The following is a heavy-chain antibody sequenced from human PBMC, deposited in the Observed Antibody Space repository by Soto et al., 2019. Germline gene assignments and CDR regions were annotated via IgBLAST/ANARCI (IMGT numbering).Heavy chain of an antibody. CDR2: IYYTGST. Sequence: SETLSLTCTVSGGSIRSHYWNWIRQPPGKGLEWIGYIYYTGSTNYNPSLHSRVTISVDTAKNQFSLKVNSLTAADSAVYYCARCVQTSHNYYCYMDVWGGGTTVTGSS. CDR3: ARCVQTSHNYYCYMDV. J-gene: IGHJ6*02. D-gene: IGHD1-20*01. V-gene: IGHV4-59*11. CDR1: GGSIRSHY.